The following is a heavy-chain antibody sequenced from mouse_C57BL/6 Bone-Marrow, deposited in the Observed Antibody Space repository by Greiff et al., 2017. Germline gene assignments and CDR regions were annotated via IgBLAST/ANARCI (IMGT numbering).Heavy chain of an antibody. J-gene: IGHJ3*01. D-gene: IGHD1-1*01. CDR3: ARHDGSSPAWFAY. Sequence: EVNVVESGGDLVKPGGSLKLSCAASGFTFSSYGMSWVRQTPDKRLEWVATISSGGSYTYYPDSVKGRFTISRDNAKNTLYLQMSSLKSEDTAMYYCARHDGSSPAWFAYWGQGTLVTVSA. CDR1: GFTFSSYG. V-gene: IGHV5-6*01. CDR2: ISSGGSYT.